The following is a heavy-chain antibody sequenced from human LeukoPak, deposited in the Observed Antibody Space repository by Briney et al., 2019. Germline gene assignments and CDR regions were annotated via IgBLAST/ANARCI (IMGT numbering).Heavy chain of an antibody. Sequence: SETLSLTCTVSGGSISNYYWSWIRQPPGKGLEWIGYIHYSGNTNYNPSLKSRVTISVDTTKNQFSLRLSSVTAADTAVYFCARRSEWFPKHWFDPWGQGTLVTVSS. V-gene: IGHV4-59*08. CDR3: ARRSEWFPKHWFDP. J-gene: IGHJ5*02. CDR1: GGSISNYY. CDR2: IHYSGNT. D-gene: IGHD3-3*01.